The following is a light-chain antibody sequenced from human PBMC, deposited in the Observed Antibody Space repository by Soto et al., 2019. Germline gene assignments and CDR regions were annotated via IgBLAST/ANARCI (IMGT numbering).Light chain of an antibody. CDR2: AAS. J-gene: IGKJ1*01. Sequence: DIELTQSPSSLSASVGDRVTVTCRSSQNINIYLNWYQQKPGKAPKLLIYAASTLQSGVPSRFSGSGSGTDFTLTISCLQSEDFATYYCQQYYSYPQTFGQGTKVEIK. CDR1: QNINIY. V-gene: IGKV1-39*01. CDR3: QQYYSYPQT.